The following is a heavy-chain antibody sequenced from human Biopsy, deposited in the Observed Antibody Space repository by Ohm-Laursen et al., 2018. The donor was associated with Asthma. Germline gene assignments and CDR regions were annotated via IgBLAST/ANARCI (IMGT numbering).Heavy chain of an antibody. CDR1: GFTFDDYA. Sequence: SLRLSCTASGFTFDDYAMHWARQAPGKGLEWVSGVSWNSGSIDYADSVKGRFTISRDNAKNSLYLQMNSLRVEDTAFYHCTKDTGELGMSAFDVWGQGTMVAVSS. V-gene: IGHV3-9*01. CDR2: VSWNSGSI. J-gene: IGHJ3*01. D-gene: IGHD7-27*01. CDR3: TKDTGELGMSAFDV.